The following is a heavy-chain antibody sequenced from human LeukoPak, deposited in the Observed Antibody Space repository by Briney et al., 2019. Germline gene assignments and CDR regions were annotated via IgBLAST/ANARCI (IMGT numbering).Heavy chain of an antibody. V-gene: IGHV3-21*01. CDR1: GFTFSSYS. Sequence: GGSLRLSCAASGFTFSSYSMNWVRQAPGKGLEWASSISSSSSYIYYADSVKGRFTISRDNAKNSLYLQMNSLRAEDTAVYYCARVWGDYSPSPYYMDVWGKGTTVTVSS. J-gene: IGHJ6*03. CDR3: ARVWGDYSPSPYYMDV. CDR2: ISSSSSYI. D-gene: IGHD3-22*01.